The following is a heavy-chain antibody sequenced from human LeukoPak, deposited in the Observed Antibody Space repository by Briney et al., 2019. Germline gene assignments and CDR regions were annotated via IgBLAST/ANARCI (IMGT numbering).Heavy chain of an antibody. CDR3: ARGEGETAMVTNFAY. CDR2: INTNTGNP. CDR1: GYTFTSYG. D-gene: IGHD5-18*01. V-gene: IGHV7-4-1*02. J-gene: IGHJ4*02. Sequence: GASVTVSCKASGYTFTSYGMNWVRQAPGQGLEWMGWINTNTGNPTYAQGFTGRFVFSLDTSVSTAYLQISSLKAADTAVYYCARGEGETAMVTNFAYWGQGTLVTVSS.